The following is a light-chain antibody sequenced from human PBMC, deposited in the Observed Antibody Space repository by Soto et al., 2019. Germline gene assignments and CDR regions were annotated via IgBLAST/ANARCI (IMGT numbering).Light chain of an antibody. CDR2: DVT. V-gene: IGLV2-14*03. CDR1: SSDIGGYNF. Sequence: QSVLTQPASVSGSPGQSITISCTGTSSDIGGYNFVSWYQQHPGKTPKLMFYDVTNRPSGVSDRFSGSKSGNTASLTISGLQTEDEPLYYCSSYTSTNTVVFGGGTKLTLL. J-gene: IGLJ2*01. CDR3: SSYTSTNTVV.